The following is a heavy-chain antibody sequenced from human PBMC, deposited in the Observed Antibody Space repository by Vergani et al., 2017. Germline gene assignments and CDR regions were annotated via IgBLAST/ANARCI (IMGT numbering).Heavy chain of an antibody. Sequence: VQLVESGGGLVKPGGSLRLSCAASGFTFSNAWMSWVRQAPGKGLEWVAVIWYDGSNKYYADSVKGRFTISRDNSKNTLYLQMNSLRAEDTAVYYCARDASYGMDVWGQGTTVTVSS. J-gene: IGHJ6*02. CDR1: GFTFSNAW. CDR3: ARDASYGMDV. V-gene: IGHV3-33*08. CDR2: IWYDGSNK.